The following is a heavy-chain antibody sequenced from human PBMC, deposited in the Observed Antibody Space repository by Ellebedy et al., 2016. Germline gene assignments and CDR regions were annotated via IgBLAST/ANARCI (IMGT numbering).Heavy chain of an antibody. CDR2: INSDGSST. CDR1: GFTFSSYW. Sequence: GESLKISCAASGFTFSSYWMHWVRQAPGKGLVWVSRINSDGSSTSYADSVKGRFTISRDNAKNTLYLQMNSLRAEDTAVYYCAKARAYYDFWSGGYYYGMDVWGQGTTVTVSS. J-gene: IGHJ6*02. CDR3: AKARAYYDFWSGGYYYGMDV. V-gene: IGHV3-74*01. D-gene: IGHD3-3*01.